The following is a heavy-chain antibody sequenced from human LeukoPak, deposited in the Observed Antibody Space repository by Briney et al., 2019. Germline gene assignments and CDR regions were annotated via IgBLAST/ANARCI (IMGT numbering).Heavy chain of an antibody. CDR2: IYDSGTT. D-gene: IGHD2-8*01. CDR1: RGSIRTYY. Sequence: SETLSLTCTVSRGSIRTYYWSWIRQSPGKGLEWIGYIYDSGTTKYNPSLKSRVTVSLDKSKNQLSLNLTSVTAADTAVYYCSRENGAFSPFGYWGQGTLVTVPS. CDR3: SRENGAFSPFGY. J-gene: IGHJ4*02. V-gene: IGHV4-59*12.